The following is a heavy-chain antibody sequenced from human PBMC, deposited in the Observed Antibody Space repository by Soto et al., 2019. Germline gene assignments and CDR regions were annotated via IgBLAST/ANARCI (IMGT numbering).Heavy chain of an antibody. CDR2: IIPILGIA. Sequence: SVKVSCKASGGTFSSYAISWVRQAPGQGLEWMGGIIPILGIANYAQKFQGRVTITADKSTSTAYMELSSLRSEDTAVHYCARGEGYCSGGSCYSYSEYFQHWGQGTLVTVSS. J-gene: IGHJ1*01. CDR3: ARGEGYCSGGSCYSYSEYFQH. D-gene: IGHD2-15*01. V-gene: IGHV1-69*10. CDR1: GGTFSSYA.